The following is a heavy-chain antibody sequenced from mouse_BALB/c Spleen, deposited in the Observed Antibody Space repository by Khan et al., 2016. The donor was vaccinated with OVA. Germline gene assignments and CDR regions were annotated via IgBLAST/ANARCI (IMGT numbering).Heavy chain of an antibody. CDR3: ARQPYYHYNIMDY. J-gene: IGHJ4*01. Sequence: QVHVKQSGPGLVAPSQSLSITCTISGFSLTNYGVHWVRQPPGKGLEWLVVIWSDGSTNYNSALKSRLTISKDNSKSHVFLKMNSLQTDDTAMYFGARQPYYHYNIMDYWGQGTSVTVSS. CDR1: GFSLTNYG. CDR2: IWSDGST. V-gene: IGHV2-6-1*01. D-gene: IGHD2-10*01.